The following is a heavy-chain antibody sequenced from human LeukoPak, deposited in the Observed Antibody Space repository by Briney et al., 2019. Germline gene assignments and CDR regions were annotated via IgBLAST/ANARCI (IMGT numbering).Heavy chain of an antibody. CDR3: AREVDYGDYVDY. V-gene: IGHV3-48*03. Sequence: GRSLRLSCAASGFTFSSYEMNWVRQAPGKGLEWVSYISSSGSTIYYADSVKGRFTISRDNAKNSLYLQMNSLRAEDTAVYYCAREVDYGDYVDYWGQGTLVTVSS. CDR1: GFTFSSYE. D-gene: IGHD4-17*01. CDR2: ISSSGSTI. J-gene: IGHJ4*02.